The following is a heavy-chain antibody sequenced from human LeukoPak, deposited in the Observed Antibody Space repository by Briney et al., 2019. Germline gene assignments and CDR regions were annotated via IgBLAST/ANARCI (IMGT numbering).Heavy chain of an antibody. CDR1: GGSISSYY. CDR2: IYDSGST. Sequence: SETLSLTCTVSGGSISSYYWSWIRQPPGKGLEWIGYIYDSGSTNYNPSLKSRVTISVDTSKNQFSLKLSSVTAADTAVYYCARQVDWFDPWGQGTLVTVSS. V-gene: IGHV4-59*01. CDR3: ARQVDWFDP. J-gene: IGHJ5*02.